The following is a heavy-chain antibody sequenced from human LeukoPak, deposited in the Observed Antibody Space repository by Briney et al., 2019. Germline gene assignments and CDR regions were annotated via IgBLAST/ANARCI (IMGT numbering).Heavy chain of an antibody. CDR2: ISAYNGNT. CDR3: ARTYYYGSGSYYTGFDY. J-gene: IGHJ4*02. V-gene: IGHV1-18*01. CDR1: GYTFTSYG. Sequence: ASVKVSCKASGYTFTSYGTSWVRQAPGQGLEWMGWISAYNGNTNYAQKLQGRVTMTTDTSTSTAYMELRSLRSDDTAVYYCARTYYYGSGSYYTGFDYWGQGTLVTVSS. D-gene: IGHD3-10*01.